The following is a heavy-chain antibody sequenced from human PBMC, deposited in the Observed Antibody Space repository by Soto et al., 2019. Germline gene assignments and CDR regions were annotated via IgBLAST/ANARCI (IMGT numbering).Heavy chain of an antibody. D-gene: IGHD6-13*01. CDR1: GFPSSDYS. V-gene: IGHV3-11*01. CDR3: AREGMATHSGGLDV. CDR2: ISGTGKTI. Sequence: QMQLVDSGGCWVQPGGYLRLSCAASGFPSSDYSMHWVRQAPEKGLEWIAFISGTGKTIYYTHGVKGRFTISRDNDKSSLFLQNNNLRFEDTAVNYCAREGMATHSGGLDVWGHGNTVNVSS. J-gene: IGHJ6*01.